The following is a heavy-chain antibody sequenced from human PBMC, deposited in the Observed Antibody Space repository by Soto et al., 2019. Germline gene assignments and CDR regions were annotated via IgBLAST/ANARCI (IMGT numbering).Heavy chain of an antibody. J-gene: IGHJ6*02. Sequence: ASVKVSCKASGYTFTSYGIILVRQATGQGLEWMGWMNPNSGNTAYAQTFQGRVTMTRNSSISTTYMELSSLRSEDTAVDYGAREQAGLDVWGQGTTVTVSS. CDR2: MNPNSGNT. CDR3: AREQAGLDV. V-gene: IGHV1-8*02. D-gene: IGHD6-19*01. CDR1: GYTFTSYG.